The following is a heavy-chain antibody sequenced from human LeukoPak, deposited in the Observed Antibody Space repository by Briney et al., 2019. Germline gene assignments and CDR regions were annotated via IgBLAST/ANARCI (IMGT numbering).Heavy chain of an antibody. CDR2: ISSRSGYI. CDR1: GFTFRSYG. CDR3: ARDFGRYYFDY. D-gene: IGHD3-10*01. J-gene: IGHJ4*02. Sequence: GGSLRLSCAASGFTFRSYGMSWVRQAPGKGLEWVSSISSRSGYIYYADSVKGRFTISRDNAKNSLYLQMNSLRAEDTAVYYCARDFGRYYFDYWGQGTLVTVSS. V-gene: IGHV3-21*01.